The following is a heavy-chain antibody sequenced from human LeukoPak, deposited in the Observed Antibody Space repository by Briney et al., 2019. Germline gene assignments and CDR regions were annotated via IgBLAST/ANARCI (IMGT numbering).Heavy chain of an antibody. V-gene: IGHV3-74*01. CDR3: ARVFDSYYYDSGKFDY. CDR2: INRDGSTT. CDR1: GFTFRNYW. D-gene: IGHD3-22*01. J-gene: IGHJ4*02. Sequence: GGSLRLSCEGSGFTFRNYWMHWVRQVPGKGLVWVSRINRDGSTTSYADSVKGRFAISRDNAKNTLNLQMNSLRGEDTAVYYCARVFDSYYYDSGKFDYWGLGTLVTVSS.